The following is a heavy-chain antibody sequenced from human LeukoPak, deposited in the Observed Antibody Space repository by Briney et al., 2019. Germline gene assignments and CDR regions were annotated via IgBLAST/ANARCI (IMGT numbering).Heavy chain of an antibody. CDR1: GGSISSGDYY. D-gene: IGHD7-27*01. CDR3: ARFSPRAMGNYLDF. V-gene: IGHV4-30-4*01. J-gene: IGHJ4*02. Sequence: SETLSLACTVSGGSISSGDYYWSWIRQPPGKGLEWIGYIYPRGSTYYNPSLKSRVILSLDKSANQFSLNLSSVTAADTAVYYCARFSPRAMGNYLDFWGQGTLVTVSS. CDR2: IYPRGST.